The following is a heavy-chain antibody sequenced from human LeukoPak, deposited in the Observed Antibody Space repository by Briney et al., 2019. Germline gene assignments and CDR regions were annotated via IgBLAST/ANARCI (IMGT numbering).Heavy chain of an antibody. J-gene: IGHJ4*02. D-gene: IGHD5-24*01. CDR3: ARSESGRWLQLGY. Sequence: GGSLRLSSAASGFAFNNYAMHWVRQAPGKGLEYVSAISSNGGSTYYANSVKGRFTISRDNSKNTLYLQMGSLRAEDMAVYYCARSESGRWLQLGYWGQGTLVTVSS. V-gene: IGHV3-64*01. CDR2: ISSNGGST. CDR1: GFAFNNYA.